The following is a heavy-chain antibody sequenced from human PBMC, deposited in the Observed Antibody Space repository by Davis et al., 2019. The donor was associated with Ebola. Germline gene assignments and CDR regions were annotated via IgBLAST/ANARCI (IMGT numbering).Heavy chain of an antibody. CDR1: GFTFSSYS. CDR3: ARSNWNFPCWFDP. V-gene: IGHV3-48*01. Sequence: GESLKISCAASGFTFSSYSMNWVRQAPGKGLEWVSYISSSSSTIYYADSVKGRFTISRDNAKNTLYLQMNSLRAEDTAVYYCARSNWNFPCWFDPWGQGTLVTVSS. D-gene: IGHD1-7*01. J-gene: IGHJ5*02. CDR2: ISSSSSTI.